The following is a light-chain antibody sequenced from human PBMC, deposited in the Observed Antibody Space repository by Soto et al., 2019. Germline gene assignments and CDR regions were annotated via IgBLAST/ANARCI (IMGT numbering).Light chain of an antibody. CDR1: QSVSTY. Sequence: EIVLTQSPVTLSLSPGERATLSCRASQSVSTYLAWYQQKPGQAPRLLIYDTSNRATGIPARFSGSGSGTDFTVTISSLEPEDFALYYCQQRSSWPLTFGQGTKVEIK. J-gene: IGKJ1*01. CDR3: QQRSSWPLT. V-gene: IGKV3-11*01. CDR2: DTS.